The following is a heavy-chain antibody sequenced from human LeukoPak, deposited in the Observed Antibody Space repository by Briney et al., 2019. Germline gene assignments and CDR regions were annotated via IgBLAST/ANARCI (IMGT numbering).Heavy chain of an antibody. J-gene: IGHJ4*02. Sequence: GESLKISCKGSGYSFTSYWISWVRQVPGKGLERMGRIDPSDSYTNYSPSFQGHVTISADKSISTAYLQWSSLKASDTAMYYCARHPMGEHFDYWGQGTLVTVSS. CDR3: ARHPMGEHFDY. CDR2: IDPSDSYT. CDR1: GYSFTSYW. V-gene: IGHV5-10-1*01.